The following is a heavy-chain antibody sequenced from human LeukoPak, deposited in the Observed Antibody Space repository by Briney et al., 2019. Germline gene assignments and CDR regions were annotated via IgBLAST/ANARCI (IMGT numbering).Heavy chain of an antibody. CDR1: GDSVSSNSAA. CDR3: ARVDILTGYRPYYYYYMDV. CDR2: TYYRSKWYN. Sequence: SQTLSLTCAISGDSVSSNSAAWNWIRQSPSRGLEWLGRTYYRSKWYNDYAVSVKSRITINPDTSKNQFSLQLNSVTPEDTAVYYCARVDILTGYRPYYYYYMDVWGKGTTVTISS. V-gene: IGHV6-1*01. J-gene: IGHJ6*03. D-gene: IGHD3-9*01.